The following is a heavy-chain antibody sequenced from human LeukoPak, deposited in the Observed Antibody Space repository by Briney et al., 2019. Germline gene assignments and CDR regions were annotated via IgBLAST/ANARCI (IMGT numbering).Heavy chain of an antibody. Sequence: ASVKVSCKPSGYSFTGYCIDWVRQAPGQGLQWMGWMNPDSGVTDYAQNFQGRVTMTRDTSISTAYMELSSLRSDDTAVNYCARDLSVLGDYFDYWGQGTLVTVSS. CDR1: GYSFTGYC. V-gene: IGHV1-2*02. J-gene: IGHJ4*02. CDR2: MNPDSGVT. D-gene: IGHD3-16*01. CDR3: ARDLSVLGDYFDY.